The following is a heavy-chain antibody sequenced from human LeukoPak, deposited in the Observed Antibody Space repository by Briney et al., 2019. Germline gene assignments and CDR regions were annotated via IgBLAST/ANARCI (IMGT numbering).Heavy chain of an antibody. CDR3: ARRRYGSGNPYNWFDP. D-gene: IGHD3-10*01. V-gene: IGHV4-59*01. CDR2: FYHSGTT. J-gene: IGHJ5*02. Sequence: SETLSLTCTVSGDSISSFYWSWIRQSPEKGLEWIGYFYHSGTTKYNPSLKSRVTISVDTSKNQFSLKLSSVTAADTAVYYCARRRYGSGNPYNWFDPWGQGTLVTVSS. CDR1: GDSISSFY.